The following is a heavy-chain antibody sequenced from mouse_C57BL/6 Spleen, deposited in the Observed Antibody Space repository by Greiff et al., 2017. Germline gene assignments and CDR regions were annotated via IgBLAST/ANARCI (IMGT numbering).Heavy chain of an antibody. J-gene: IGHJ3*01. CDR1: GFTFHTYA. CDR2: IRSKSSNYAT. Sequence: EVQGVESGGGLVQPKGSLKLSCAASGFTFHTYAMHWVRQAPGKGLEWVARIRSKSSNYATYYADSVKNRFTISRDDSQSMLYLQMNNLKTEDTAMYYCVREGTTVVESPFAYWGQGTLVTVSA. V-gene: IGHV10-3*01. D-gene: IGHD1-1*01. CDR3: VREGTTVVESPFAY.